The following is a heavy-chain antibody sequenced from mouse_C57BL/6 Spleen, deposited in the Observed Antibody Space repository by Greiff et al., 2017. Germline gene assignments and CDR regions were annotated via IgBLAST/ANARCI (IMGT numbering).Heavy chain of an antibody. D-gene: IGHD1-1*02. Sequence: EVQLVESGGGLVKPGGSLKLSCAASGFTFSSYAMSWVRQTPEKRLEWVATISAGGSYTYYPDNVKGRFTISRDNAKNNLYLQRSNLKSEDTAMYYCARDNYYGGGWFADWGQGTLVTVSA. V-gene: IGHV5-4*01. CDR1: GFTFSSYA. CDR2: ISAGGSYT. J-gene: IGHJ3*01. CDR3: ARDNYYGGGWFAD.